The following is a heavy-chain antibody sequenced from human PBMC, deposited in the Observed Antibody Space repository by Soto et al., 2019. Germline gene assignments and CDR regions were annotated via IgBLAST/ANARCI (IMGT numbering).Heavy chain of an antibody. V-gene: IGHV4-39*02. J-gene: IGHJ6*02. CDR3: AREGLGGYCSGGSCYWQLGYYYGMDV. Sequence: PSETLSLTCTVSGGSISSSSYYWGWIRQPPGKGLEWIGSIYYSGSTYYNPSLKSRVTISVDTSKNQFSLKLSSVTAADTAVYYCAREGLGGYCSGGSCYWQLGYYYGMDVWGQGTTVTVSS. D-gene: IGHD2-15*01. CDR2: IYYSGST. CDR1: GGSISSSSYY.